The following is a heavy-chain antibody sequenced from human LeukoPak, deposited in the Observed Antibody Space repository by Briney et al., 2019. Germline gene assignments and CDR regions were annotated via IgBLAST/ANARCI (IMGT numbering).Heavy chain of an antibody. CDR1: GFTFSSYG. Sequence: GGSLTLSCAASGFTFSSYGMQCDRQAKRKFLEWVSAIGTAGDTYYPGSVKGRFTISRENAKNSLYLQINSLRAGDTAVYYCARDKNYYYMDVWGKGTTVTVSS. J-gene: IGHJ6*03. CDR3: ARDKNYYYMDV. CDR2: IGTAGDT. V-gene: IGHV3-13*01.